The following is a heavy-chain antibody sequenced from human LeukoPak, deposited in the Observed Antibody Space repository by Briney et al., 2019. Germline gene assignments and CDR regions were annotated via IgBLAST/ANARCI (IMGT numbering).Heavy chain of an antibody. CDR1: GYTFTGYY. V-gene: IGHV1-2*02. Sequence: ASVKVSCTASGYTFTGYYMHWVRQAPGQGLEWMGWINPNSGGTNYAQKFQGRVTMTRDTSISTAYMELSRLRSGDTAVYYCAKGDPPTYYDILTGQDYWGQGTLVTVSS. D-gene: IGHD3-9*01. J-gene: IGHJ4*02. CDR2: INPNSGGT. CDR3: AKGDPPTYYDILTGQDY.